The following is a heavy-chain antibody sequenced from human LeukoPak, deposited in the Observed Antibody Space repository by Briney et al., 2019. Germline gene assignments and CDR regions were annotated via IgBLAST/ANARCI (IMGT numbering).Heavy chain of an antibody. Sequence: PGGSLRLSCAAFGLPFSASGMHWVRQASGKGLEWVGRIRSKDNNYATAYAESVKGRFTIFRDDSKSTAYLQMNSLRAEDTAVYYCARVPPTIVGEDGLDYWGQGTLVTVSS. CDR2: IRSKDNNYAT. CDR3: ARVPPTIVGEDGLDY. D-gene: IGHD1-26*01. V-gene: IGHV3-73*01. CDR1: GLPFSASG. J-gene: IGHJ4*02.